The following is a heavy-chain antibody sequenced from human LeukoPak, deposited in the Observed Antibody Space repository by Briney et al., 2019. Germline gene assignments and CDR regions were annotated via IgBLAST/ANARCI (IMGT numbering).Heavy chain of an antibody. D-gene: IGHD4/OR15-4a*01. CDR1: GITFSTSG. CDR3: AKDRTMVVTAYGGWFDP. J-gene: IGHJ5*02. Sequence: GGSLRLSCAASGITFSTSGMHWVRQAPGRGLEWMAFMRHDGSNEKYADSVKGRFTISRDNSKNTLYLQMNSLIVEDTAVYYCAKDRTMVVTAYGGWFDPWGQGTLVTVSS. V-gene: IGHV3-30*02. CDR2: MRHDGSNE.